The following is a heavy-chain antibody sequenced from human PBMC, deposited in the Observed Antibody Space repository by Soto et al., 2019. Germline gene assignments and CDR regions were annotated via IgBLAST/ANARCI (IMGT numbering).Heavy chain of an antibody. J-gene: IGHJ6*02. Sequence: QVQLVQSGAGVKKPGSSVKVSCKASGGTFSSYAISWVRQAPGHGLEWMGGIIPIFGPANYAQKFHGRVTITAAEATSTAYMALSNLRADDTAVYYCERSRDSYCSIEDVWGQGPTVTVSS. V-gene: IGHV1-69*01. CDR2: IIPIFGPA. CDR3: ERSRDSYCSIEDV. CDR1: GGTFSSYA. D-gene: IGHD5-18*01.